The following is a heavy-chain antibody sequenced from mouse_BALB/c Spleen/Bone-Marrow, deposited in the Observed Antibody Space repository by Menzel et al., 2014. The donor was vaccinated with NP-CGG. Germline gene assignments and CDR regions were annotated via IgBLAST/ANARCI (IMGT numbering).Heavy chain of an antibody. CDR1: GFSLISYG. CDR3: ARRGLYGYDFDY. J-gene: IGHJ2*01. D-gene: IGHD2-2*01. CDR2: IWSGGST. Sequence: QVQLKQSGPGLVQPSQRLSITCTVSGFSLISYGVHWVRQSPGKGLEWLGVIWSGGSTDYNVAFISRLSISKDNSKSXVFFKMNSLQANDTAIYYCARRGLYGYDFDYWGQGTTLTVSS. V-gene: IGHV2-2*02.